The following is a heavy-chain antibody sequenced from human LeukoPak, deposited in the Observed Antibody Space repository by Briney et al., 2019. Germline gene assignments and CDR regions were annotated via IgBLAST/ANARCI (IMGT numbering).Heavy chain of an antibody. CDR2: MSYDGSNK. J-gene: IGHJ4*02. CDR1: GFTFRSYG. CDR3: ARDHGGDGYSPFDY. D-gene: IGHD5-24*01. V-gene: IGHV3-30*03. Sequence: PGGSLRLSCAASGFTFRSYGMHWVRQAPGKGLEWVAVMSYDGSNKYYADSVKGRFTISRDNSKNTLFLQMNSLRAEDTAVYYCARDHGGDGYSPFDYWGQGTQVTVSS.